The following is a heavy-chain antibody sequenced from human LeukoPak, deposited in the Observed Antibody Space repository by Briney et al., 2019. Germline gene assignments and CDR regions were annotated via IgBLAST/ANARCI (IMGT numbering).Heavy chain of an antibody. V-gene: IGHV1-69*13. CDR3: ARATYGHYFSIDY. CDR1: GGTFSSYA. CDR2: IIPIFGTA. J-gene: IGHJ4*02. Sequence: SVKVSCKASGGTFSSYAISWVRQAPGQGLEWMGGIIPIFGTANYAQKFQGRVTITADESTSTAHMELSNLRSEDTAVYYCARATYGHYFSIDYWGQGTLVTVSS. D-gene: IGHD4-17*01.